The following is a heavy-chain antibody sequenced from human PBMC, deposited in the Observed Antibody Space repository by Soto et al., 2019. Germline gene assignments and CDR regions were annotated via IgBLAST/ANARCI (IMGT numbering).Heavy chain of an antibody. CDR2: IWYDGSNK. D-gene: IGHD3-16*02. CDR1: GCTCSSYG. CDR3: ARDRPPNDYIWGSYRPYNWLAP. J-gene: IGHJ5*02. V-gene: IGHV3-33*01. Sequence: QVQLVESGGGVVQPGRSLRLSGAASGCTCSSYGMHWVIQAPGKGLEWVAVIWYDGSNKYYADSVKGRFTISRDNSKNTLYLQMNSLRAEDTAVYYCARDRPPNDYIWGSYRPYNWLAPRGQGPLVTVSS.